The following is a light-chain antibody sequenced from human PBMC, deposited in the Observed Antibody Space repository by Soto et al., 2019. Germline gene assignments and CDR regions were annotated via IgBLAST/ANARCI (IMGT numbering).Light chain of an antibody. J-gene: IGLJ3*02. CDR1: SSDVGSYKF. CDR2: EGS. V-gene: IGLV2-14*02. Sequence: QSALTQPASVSGSPGQSITISCTGTSSDVGSYKFVSWYQQHPGKAPKLMIYEGSKRPSGVSNRFSGSKSGNTASLTISGLQAEDEADYYCSSYTTTTPLWVFGGGTKLTVL. CDR3: SSYTTTTPLWV.